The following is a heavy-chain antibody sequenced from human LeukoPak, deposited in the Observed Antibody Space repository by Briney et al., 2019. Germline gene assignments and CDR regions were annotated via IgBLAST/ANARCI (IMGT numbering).Heavy chain of an antibody. Sequence: ASVKVSCKASAYTFTSYDINWVRQAPGQGLEWMGWISAYNGNTNYAQKFQGRVTMTRDMSTSTVYMELSSLRSEDTAVYYCARDGCTNGVCYYFDYWGQGTLVTVSS. CDR3: ARDGCTNGVCYYFDY. V-gene: IGHV1-18*01. CDR1: AYTFTSYD. J-gene: IGHJ4*02. D-gene: IGHD2-8*01. CDR2: ISAYNGNT.